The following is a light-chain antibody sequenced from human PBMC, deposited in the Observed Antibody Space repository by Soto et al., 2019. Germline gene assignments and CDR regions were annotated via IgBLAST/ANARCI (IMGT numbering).Light chain of an antibody. CDR2: DVS. Sequence: QSALTQPASVSGSPGQSITISCTGTSSDVGGYNYVSWYQQHPGKAPKLMIYDVSNRPSGVSNRFSGSKSGNTASLTISGLQAEDEGECHCCSYTSSSSLVVFGGGSKLTVL. CDR1: SSDVGGYNY. V-gene: IGLV2-14*01. CDR3: CSYTSSSSLVV. J-gene: IGLJ2*01.